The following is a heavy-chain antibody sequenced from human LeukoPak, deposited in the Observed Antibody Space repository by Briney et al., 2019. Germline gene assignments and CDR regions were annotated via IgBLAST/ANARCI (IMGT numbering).Heavy chain of an antibody. J-gene: IGHJ6*02. V-gene: IGHV3-7*03. CDR3: AKEVFRYGYHGLDV. CDR2: IKADGSQQ. D-gene: IGHD2-15*01. CDR1: GFSISSHW. Sequence: GGSLRLSCVASGFSISSHWMRWLRQAPGKGLEWVANIKADGSQQYYVDSVRGRFTITRDNAENSLYLQMNSLRAEDTAVYYCAKEVFRYGYHGLDVWGQGTTVTVSS.